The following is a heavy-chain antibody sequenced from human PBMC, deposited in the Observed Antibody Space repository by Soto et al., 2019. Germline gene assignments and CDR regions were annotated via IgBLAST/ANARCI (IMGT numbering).Heavy chain of an antibody. CDR3: ARRPKSIAAPTWHLIAADTYYYHGMDV. Sequence: PXESLSLTSTVSSGSFNSSGYYWGWIRQPPGKGLEWIGRIYCSGSTYYDPSLKSRVTISVDTSKNQFSLKLSSVTAADTAVYYCARRPKSIAAPTWHLIAADTYYYHGMDVWGQGTTVTVSS. CDR1: SGSFNSSGYY. D-gene: IGHD6-6*01. V-gene: IGHV4-39*01. CDR2: IYCSGST. J-gene: IGHJ6*02.